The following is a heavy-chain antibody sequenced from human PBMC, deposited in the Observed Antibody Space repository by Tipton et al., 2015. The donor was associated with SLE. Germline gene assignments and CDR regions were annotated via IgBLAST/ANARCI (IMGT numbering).Heavy chain of an antibody. V-gene: IGHV5-51*01. CDR1: GYRFSTYW. D-gene: IGHD3-10*01. J-gene: IGHJ4*02. Sequence: QLVQSGAEVKKPGESLKISCEGSGYRFSTYWIAWLRQMPGKGLEWMGIIYPGDSDTRYSPSFQGQVTISADKSITTAYLQWSSLKASDTAMYYCARHLSGYYGPSFDYWGQGTLVTVSS. CDR3: ARHLSGYYGPSFDY. CDR2: IYPGDSDT.